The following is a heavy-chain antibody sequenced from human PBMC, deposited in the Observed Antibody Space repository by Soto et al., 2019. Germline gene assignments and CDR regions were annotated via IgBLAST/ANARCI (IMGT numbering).Heavy chain of an antibody. CDR2: ISYDGSNK. CDR3: AKDYFDWLRGYYYYMDV. CDR1: GFTFSSYG. D-gene: IGHD3-9*01. Sequence: QVQLVESGGGVVQPGRSLRLSCAASGFTFSSYGMHWVRQAPGKGLEWVAVISYDGSNKYYADSVKGRFTISRDNSKNTLYLQMNSLRAEDTAVYYCAKDYFDWLRGYYYYMDVWGKGTTVTVSS. V-gene: IGHV3-30*18. J-gene: IGHJ6*03.